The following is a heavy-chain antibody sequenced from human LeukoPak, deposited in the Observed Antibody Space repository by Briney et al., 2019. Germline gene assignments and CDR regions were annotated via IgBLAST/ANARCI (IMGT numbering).Heavy chain of an antibody. Sequence: SETLSLTCTVSGGSISSNSYYWNWIRQPPGKGLEWIASIYYSGTTYYNPSLKSRVTISVDTSKNQFSLKLTSVTAADTAVYYCARHGAHYYSGSGSYYTTAFDSWGQGTLVTVSS. V-gene: IGHV4-39*01. CDR1: GGSISSNSYY. J-gene: IGHJ4*02. D-gene: IGHD3-10*01. CDR2: IYYSGTT. CDR3: ARHGAHYYSGSGSYYTTAFDS.